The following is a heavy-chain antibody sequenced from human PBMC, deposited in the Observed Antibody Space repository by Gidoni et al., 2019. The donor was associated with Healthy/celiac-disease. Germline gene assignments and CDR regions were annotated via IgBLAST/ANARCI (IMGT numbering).Heavy chain of an antibody. D-gene: IGHD3-16*02. V-gene: IGHV1-69*02. J-gene: IGHJ5*02. CDR3: ARMVIGGTTGDWFDP. CDR1: GGTFRRYT. Sequence: QVQLVQSGAEVKKPGSSVKVSCKASGGTFRRYTISWVRQAPGQGLEWMGRIIPILGIANYAQKVQGRVTITADKSTSTAYMELSSLRSEDTAVYYCARMVIGGTTGDWFDPWGQGTLVTVSS. CDR2: IIPILGIA.